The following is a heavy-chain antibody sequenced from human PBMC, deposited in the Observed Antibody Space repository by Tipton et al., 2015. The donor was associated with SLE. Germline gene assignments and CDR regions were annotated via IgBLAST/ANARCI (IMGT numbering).Heavy chain of an antibody. CDR3: ARGGGTSPDGLNV. D-gene: IGHD4-23*01. V-gene: IGHV1-18*01. CDR1: GYAFITYG. J-gene: IGHJ6*02. CDR2: ISPYDGTT. Sequence: QVQLVQSGAEVKKPGASVRVSCNATGYAFITYGLTWVRQAPGEGLEWMGWISPYDGTTNYARKLRGRVTFTTDTSSSTAYVDLRSLRSDDAAVYYCARGGGTSPDGLNVCGPRTTVTVSS.